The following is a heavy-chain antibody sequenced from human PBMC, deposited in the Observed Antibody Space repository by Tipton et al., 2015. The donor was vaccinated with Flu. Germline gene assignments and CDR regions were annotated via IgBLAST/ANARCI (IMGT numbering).Heavy chain of an antibody. CDR3: ARRYCSSTSCYPGGY. Sequence: GLVKPSETLSLICAVSDYSISSGYYWGWIRQPPGKGLEWIGCISHSGRTYYNPSLKSRVTISVDTAKNQFSLKLSSVTAADTAVYYCARRYCSSTSCYPGGYWGQGTLVTVSS. V-gene: IGHV4-38-2*01. D-gene: IGHD2-2*01. CDR2: ISHSGRT. J-gene: IGHJ4*02. CDR1: DYSISSGYY.